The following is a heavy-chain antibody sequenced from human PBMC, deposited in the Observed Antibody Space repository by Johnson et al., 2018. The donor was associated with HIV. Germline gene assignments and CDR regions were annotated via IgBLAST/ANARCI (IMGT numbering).Heavy chain of an antibody. D-gene: IGHD3-16*01. Sequence: VQLVESGGGVVQPGRSLRLSCAAYGFTFSSYDMHWVRQATGKGLEWVSAIGTAGDTYYPGSVKGRFTISRENAKNTLYLQMSSLTVEDTAVYYCVKDRGRPGTPAAFDIWGQGTMLTVSS. CDR3: VKDRGRPGTPAAFDI. J-gene: IGHJ3*02. V-gene: IGHV3-13*01. CDR1: GFTFSSYD. CDR2: IGTAGDT.